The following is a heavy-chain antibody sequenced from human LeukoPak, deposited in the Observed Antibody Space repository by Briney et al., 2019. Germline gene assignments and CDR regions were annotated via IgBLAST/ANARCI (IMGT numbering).Heavy chain of an antibody. CDR2: ISSSSSYI. Sequence: PGGSLRLSCAASGFTFSSYAMSWVRQAPGKGLEWVSSISSSSSYIYYADSVKGRFTISRDNAKNSLYLQVNSLRAEDTAVYYCARDYDYGGNEPGPGEADYWGQGTLVTVSS. CDR1: GFTFSSYA. V-gene: IGHV3-21*01. CDR3: ARDYDYGGNEPGPGEADY. J-gene: IGHJ4*02. D-gene: IGHD4-23*01.